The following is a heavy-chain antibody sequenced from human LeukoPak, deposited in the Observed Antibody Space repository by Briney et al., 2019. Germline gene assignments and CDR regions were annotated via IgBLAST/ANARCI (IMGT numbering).Heavy chain of an antibody. V-gene: IGHV1-69*06. D-gene: IGHD3-10*01. CDR3: ARDSPGGSGSHYFDY. Sequence: GSSVKVSCTASGGTFSSYAISWVRQAPGRGLEWMGGIIPIFGTANYAQKFQGRVTITADKSTSTAYMELSSLRSEDTAVYYCARDSPGGSGSHYFDYWGQGTLVTVSS. CDR2: IIPIFGTA. CDR1: GGTFSSYA. J-gene: IGHJ4*02.